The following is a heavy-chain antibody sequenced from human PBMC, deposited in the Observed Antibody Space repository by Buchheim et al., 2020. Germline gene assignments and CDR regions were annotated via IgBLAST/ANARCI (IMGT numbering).Heavy chain of an antibody. V-gene: IGHV3-11*06. J-gene: IGHJ4*02. Sequence: QVQLVESGGGLVKPGGSLRLSCAASGFTFSDYYMSWIRQAPGKGLEWVSYISSSSSYTKYADSVKGRFTISRDNAKKSIYLQMNSLRAEDTAVYYCARDSHKYYYDSSGYPGGWGQGTL. D-gene: IGHD3-22*01. CDR3: ARDSHKYYYDSSGYPGG. CDR2: ISSSSSYT. CDR1: GFTFSDYY.